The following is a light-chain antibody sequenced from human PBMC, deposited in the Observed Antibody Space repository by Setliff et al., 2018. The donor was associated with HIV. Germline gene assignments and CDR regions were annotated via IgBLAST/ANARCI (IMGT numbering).Light chain of an antibody. CDR1: SSDVGRYNF. CDR3: SSYAGNNNYV. V-gene: IGLV2-8*01. CDR2: EVS. J-gene: IGLJ1*01. Sequence: QSVLPQPPSASGSPGQSVTISCTGTSSDVGRYNFVSWYQQHPGKAPKLMIYEVSKRPSGVPDRFSGSKSDNTASLTVSGLQAEDEADYYCSSYAGNNNYVFGTGTKVTVL.